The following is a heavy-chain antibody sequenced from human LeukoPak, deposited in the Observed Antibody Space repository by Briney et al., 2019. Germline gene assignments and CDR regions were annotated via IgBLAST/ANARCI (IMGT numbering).Heavy chain of an antibody. J-gene: IGHJ6*03. V-gene: IGHV3-23*01. CDR2: ISGSGAST. CDR1: GFTFSRYA. D-gene: IGHD1-26*01. Sequence: GGSLRLSCAASGFTFSRYAISWVRQAPGKGLEWVSDISGSGASTYYADSVKGRFTISRDKSKNTLYLQMNSLRAEDTAVYYCAKGSYLTPPDYYYYMDVWGEGTTVTVSS. CDR3: AKGSYLTPPDYYYYMDV.